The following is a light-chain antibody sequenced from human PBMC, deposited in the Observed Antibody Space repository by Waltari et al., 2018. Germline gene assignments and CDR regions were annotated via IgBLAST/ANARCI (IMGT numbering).Light chain of an antibody. J-gene: IGKJ5*01. V-gene: IGKV4-1*01. CDR1: QTLLYSSNHKNY. CDR2: WAS. Sequence: DIVLNQSPDSLAVSLAEKATINCKSSQTLLYSSNHKNYLAWYQQKPGQPPKLLIYWASARESGVPDRFSGSGSGTDFTLTISSLQAEDVAVYYCQQYYSTPPTFGQGTRLEIK. CDR3: QQYYSTPPT.